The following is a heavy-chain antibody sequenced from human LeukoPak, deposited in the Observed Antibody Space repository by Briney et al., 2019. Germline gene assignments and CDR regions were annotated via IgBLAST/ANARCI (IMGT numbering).Heavy chain of an antibody. CDR3: ARHGTVAGRVDP. CDR1: VGSISSGGYY. Sequence: SQTLSLTCTVSVGSISSGGYYWSWIRQHPGRGLEWIGYIYYSGSTYYNPSLKSRVTISVDTSKNQFSLKLSSVTAADTAVYYCARHGTVAGRVDPWGQGTLVTVSS. J-gene: IGHJ5*02. CDR2: IYYSGST. D-gene: IGHD6-19*01. V-gene: IGHV4-31*03.